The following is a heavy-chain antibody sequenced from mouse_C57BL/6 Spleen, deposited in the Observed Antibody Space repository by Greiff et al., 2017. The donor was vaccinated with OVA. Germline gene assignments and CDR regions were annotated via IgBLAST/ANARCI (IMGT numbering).Heavy chain of an antibody. CDR1: GYTFTSYW. V-gene: IGHV1-55*01. D-gene: IGHD1-1*01. Sequence: QVQLQQPGAELVKPGASVKMSCKASGYTFTSYWITWVKPRPGQGLEWIGDIYPGSGSTNYNEKVKSKATLTVVTSSSTAYMQLSSLTSEDSAVYYCATATVVAGDAMDYWGQGTSVTVSS. J-gene: IGHJ4*01. CDR3: ATATVVAGDAMDY. CDR2: IYPGSGST.